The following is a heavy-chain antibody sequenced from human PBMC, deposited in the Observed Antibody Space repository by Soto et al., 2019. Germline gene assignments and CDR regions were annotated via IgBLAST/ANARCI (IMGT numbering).Heavy chain of an antibody. Sequence: PGGSLRLSCGASGFTFSTYGMHWVRQAPGKGLEWVAALSHDESNKFYAASVKGRFTISRDNSKNTLYLEMFSLRAEDTAVYYCVKEGRGSSTSCSRCYGLDVWGQGTTGTASS. D-gene: IGHD2-2*01. CDR3: VKEGRGSSTSCSRCYGLDV. CDR2: LSHDESNK. CDR1: GFTFSTYG. V-gene: IGHV3-30*18. J-gene: IGHJ6*02.